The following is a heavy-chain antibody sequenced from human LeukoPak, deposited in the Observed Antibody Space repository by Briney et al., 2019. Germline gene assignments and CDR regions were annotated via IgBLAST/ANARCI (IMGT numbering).Heavy chain of an antibody. Sequence: GRSLRLSCAASGFTFSSYAMHWVRQAPGKGLEWVAVISYDGFDRYYADSVKGRFSISRDNSKNTLYLQMNSLRAEDTAVYYCACGCAGWLLVSRADYYYMDVWGKGTTVTISS. D-gene: IGHD2-15*01. CDR2: ISYDGFDR. J-gene: IGHJ6*03. CDR3: ACGCAGWLLVSRADYYYMDV. CDR1: GFTFSSYA. V-gene: IGHV3-30*14.